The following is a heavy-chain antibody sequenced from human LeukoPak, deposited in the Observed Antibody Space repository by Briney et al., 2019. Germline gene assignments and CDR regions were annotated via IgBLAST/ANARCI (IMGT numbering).Heavy chain of an antibody. V-gene: IGHV3-23*01. D-gene: IGHD1-26*01. CDR2: ISGSGGST. CDR3: AKDYSAWFGY. CDR1: GFTFSSYA. J-gene: IGHJ4*02. Sequence: PGASLRLSCAASGFTFSSYAMHWVRQAPGKGLEWVSAISGSGGSTYYADSVKGRFTISRDNSKNTLYLQMNSLRAEDTAVYYCAKDYSAWFGYWGQGTLVTVSS.